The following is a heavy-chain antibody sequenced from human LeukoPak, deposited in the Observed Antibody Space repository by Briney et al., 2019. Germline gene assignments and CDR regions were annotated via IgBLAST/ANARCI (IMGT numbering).Heavy chain of an antibody. CDR2: INPNSGGT. V-gene: IGHV1-2*02. D-gene: IGHD2-2*01. J-gene: IGHJ4*02. CDR1: GYTFTGYY. Sequence: ASVKVSCKASGYTFTGYYMHWVRQAPGQGLEWMGWINPNSGGTNYAQKFQGRVTMTRDTSISKAYMELSGLRSDDTAFYYCARIRYCGGISCYYIDYWGQGTLVTVSA. CDR3: ARIRYCGGISCYYIDY.